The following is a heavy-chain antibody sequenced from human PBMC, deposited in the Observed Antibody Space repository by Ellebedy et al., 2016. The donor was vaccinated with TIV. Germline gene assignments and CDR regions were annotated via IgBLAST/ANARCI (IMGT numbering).Heavy chain of an antibody. J-gene: IGHJ3*02. V-gene: IGHV1-69*13. Sequence: ASVKVSCKASGGTFSSYAISWVRQAPGQGLEWMGGIIPIFGTANYAQKFQGRVTITADESTSTAYMELSSLRSEDTAVYYCARDRLGELSSISRYRDAFDIWGQGTMVTVSS. CDR1: GGTFSSYA. CDR2: IIPIFGTA. CDR3: ARDRLGELSSISRYRDAFDI. D-gene: IGHD3-16*02.